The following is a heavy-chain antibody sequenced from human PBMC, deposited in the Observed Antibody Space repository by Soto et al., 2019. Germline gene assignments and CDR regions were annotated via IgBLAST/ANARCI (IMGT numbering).Heavy chain of an antibody. Sequence: GGSLRLSCAASGFTFSSYAMSWVRQAPGKGLEWVSAISGSGGSKDYADSVKGRFTISRDNSKNTLYLQMNSLRAEDTAVYYCAKDLLNGGSYYFDYWGQGTLVTVSS. CDR1: GFTFSSYA. CDR3: AKDLLNGGSYYFDY. V-gene: IGHV3-23*01. D-gene: IGHD1-26*01. CDR2: ISGSGGSK. J-gene: IGHJ4*02.